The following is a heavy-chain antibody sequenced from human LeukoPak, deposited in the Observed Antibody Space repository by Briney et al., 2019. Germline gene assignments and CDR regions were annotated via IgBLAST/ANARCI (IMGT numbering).Heavy chain of an antibody. CDR2: ISYDGSNK. Sequence: GRSLRLSCAASGFTFSGCAMHWVRQTPGKGLEWVAIISYDGSNKYYADSVKGRFTISRDNAKNTLYLEMNSLRTEDTAVYYCARGTVLLWFGVDYWGQGTLVTVSS. CDR3: ARGTVLLWFGVDY. CDR1: GFTFSGCA. D-gene: IGHD3-10*01. V-gene: IGHV3-30*04. J-gene: IGHJ4*02.